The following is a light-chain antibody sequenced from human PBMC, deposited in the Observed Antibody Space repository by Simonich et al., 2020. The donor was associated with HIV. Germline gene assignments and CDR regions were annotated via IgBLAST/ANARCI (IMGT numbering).Light chain of an antibody. V-gene: IGKV3-15*01. Sequence: EIVMTQSPATLSVSPEERATLSCRASQSVSSNFAGYQQKPGQAPRLLIYGASTRATGIPARFSGSGSGTEFTLTISSMQSEDFAVYYCQQYNNWPYTFGQGTKLEIK. CDR3: QQYNNWPYT. CDR1: QSVSSN. J-gene: IGKJ2*01. CDR2: GAS.